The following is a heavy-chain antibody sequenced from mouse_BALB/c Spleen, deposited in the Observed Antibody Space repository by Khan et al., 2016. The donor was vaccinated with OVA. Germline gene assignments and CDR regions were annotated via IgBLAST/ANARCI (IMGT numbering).Heavy chain of an antibody. CDR1: GYTFTDYA. V-gene: IGHV1S137*01. CDR2: ISTYYGDV. D-gene: IGHD2-10*02. CDR3: ARGSDEYRFAY. Sequence: QVQLKESGTELVRPGVSVKISCKGSGYTFTDYAMHWVKQSHAKSLEWIGVISTYYGDVTYNQKFKGKATMTVDKSSSTAYMELARLTSEDSAIYYCARGSDEYRFAYWGQGTLVTVPA. J-gene: IGHJ3*01.